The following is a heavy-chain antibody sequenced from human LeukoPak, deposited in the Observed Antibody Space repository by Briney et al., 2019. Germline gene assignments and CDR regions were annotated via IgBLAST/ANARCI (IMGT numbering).Heavy chain of an antibody. D-gene: IGHD1-1*01. CDR2: IRYDGSNK. V-gene: IGHV3-30*02. Sequence: PGGSLGLSCAASGFTFSSYGMHWVRQAPGKGLEWVAFIRYDGSNKYYADSVKGRFTISRDNSKNTLYLQMNSLRAEDTAVYYCARVASSNTKYNGFDIWGQGTMVTVSS. J-gene: IGHJ3*02. CDR1: GFTFSSYG. CDR3: ARVASSNTKYNGFDI.